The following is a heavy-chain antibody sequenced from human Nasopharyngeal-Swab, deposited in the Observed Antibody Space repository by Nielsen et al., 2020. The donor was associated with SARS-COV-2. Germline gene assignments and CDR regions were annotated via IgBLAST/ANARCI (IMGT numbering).Heavy chain of an antibody. J-gene: IGHJ4*02. CDR2: ISSNGGST. D-gene: IGHD4-17*01. CDR3: ARDHDYGDYYFDY. Sequence: WIRQPPGKGLEYVSAISSNGGSTYYANSVKGRFTISRDNSKNTLYLQMGSLRAEDTAVYYCARDHDYGDYYFDYWGQGTLVTVSS. V-gene: IGHV3-64*01.